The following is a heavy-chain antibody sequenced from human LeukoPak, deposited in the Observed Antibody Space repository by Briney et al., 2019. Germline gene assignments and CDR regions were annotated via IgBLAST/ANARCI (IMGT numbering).Heavy chain of an antibody. V-gene: IGHV1-2*02. Sequence: ASVKVSCKASGYTFIDYYLHWVRQAPGQGLEWMGRINPNSGDTNFAQKFQGRITMTTDTSINTAYMELSRLKSDDTAVFYCAREPGPGPPMGFDYWGQGTLVTVSS. CDR3: AREPGPGPPMGFDY. J-gene: IGHJ4*02. D-gene: IGHD1-14*01. CDR2: INPNSGDT. CDR1: GYTFIDYY.